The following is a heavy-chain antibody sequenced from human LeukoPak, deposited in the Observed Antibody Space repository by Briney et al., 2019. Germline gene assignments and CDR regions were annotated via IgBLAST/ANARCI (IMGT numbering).Heavy chain of an antibody. CDR3: ARGAGIAAAANYYYYYMDV. CDR2: INAGNGNT. D-gene: IGHD6-13*01. V-gene: IGHV1-3*03. J-gene: IGHJ6*03. Sequence: ASVKVSCKASGYTFTSYAMHWVRQAPGQRLEWMGWINAGNGNTKYSQEFQGRVTITRDTSASTAYMELSSLRSEDMAVYYCARGAGIAAAANYYYYYMDVWGKGTTVIVSS. CDR1: GYTFTSYA.